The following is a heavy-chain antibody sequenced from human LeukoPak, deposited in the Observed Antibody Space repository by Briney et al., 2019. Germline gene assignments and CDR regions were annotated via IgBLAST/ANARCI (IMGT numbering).Heavy chain of an antibody. D-gene: IGHD6-13*01. Sequence: ASVKVSCKASGYTFTGHYIHWVRQAPGQGLEWMGWINPSNGGTSYAQKFQGRVSVTRDTSISTAYMEVSRLRSDDTALYYCARDRVPFYSSTFKDYYLQYGLDVWGQGTTVTVSS. CDR1: GYTFTGHY. CDR2: INPSNGGT. J-gene: IGHJ6*02. CDR3: ARDRVPFYSSTFKDYYLQYGLDV. V-gene: IGHV1-2*02.